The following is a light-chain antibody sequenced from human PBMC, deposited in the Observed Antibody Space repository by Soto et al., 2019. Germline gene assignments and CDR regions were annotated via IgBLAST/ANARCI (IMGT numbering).Light chain of an antibody. CDR3: SSYTTSSTLVV. V-gene: IGLV2-14*01. J-gene: IGLJ2*01. CDR2: DVS. Sequence: QSALTQPASVSGSPGQSITISCTGTSSDDGGYNYVSWYQQHPGKAPKLMIYDVSNRPSGVSNRFSGSKSGNTASLTISGLQAEDEADYYCSSYTTSSTLVVFGGGTKVTVL. CDR1: SSDDGGYNY.